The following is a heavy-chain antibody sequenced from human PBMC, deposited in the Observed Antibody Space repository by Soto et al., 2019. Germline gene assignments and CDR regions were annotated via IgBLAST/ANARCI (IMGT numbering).Heavy chain of an antibody. Sequence: GSLRGSCAASGFTFSSSAMHWVRQAPGKGLEWVALITYDESNKYYADSVKGRFTISRDNSKNTLYLQMNSMSAEDTAVYYCERVGADYYYYYGMDVWGQGTTVTVSS. CDR1: GFTFSSSA. V-gene: IGHV3-30-3*01. J-gene: IGHJ6*02. CDR3: ERVGADYYYYYGMDV. D-gene: IGHD3-16*01. CDR2: ITYDESNK.